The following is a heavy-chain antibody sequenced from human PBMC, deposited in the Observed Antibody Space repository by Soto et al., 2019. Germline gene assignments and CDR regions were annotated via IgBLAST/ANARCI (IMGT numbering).Heavy chain of an antibody. V-gene: IGHV5-51*01. D-gene: IGHD6-6*01. CDR3: ASQSSSVYYYYGMDV. CDR1: GYSFPSYW. Sequence: PGESLKISCKGSGYSFPSYWIGWVRQMPGEGLEWMGIIYPGDSDTRYSPSFQGQVTISADKSISTAYLQWSSLKASDTAMYYCASQSSSVYYYYGMDVWGQGTTVTVSS. CDR2: IYPGDSDT. J-gene: IGHJ6*02.